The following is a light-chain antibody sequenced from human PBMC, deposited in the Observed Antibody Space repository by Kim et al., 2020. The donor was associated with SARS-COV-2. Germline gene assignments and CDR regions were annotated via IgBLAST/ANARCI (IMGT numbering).Light chain of an antibody. J-gene: IGLJ2*01. CDR3: QVWVSGVV. CDR2: YDS. CDR1: NIGSKS. V-gene: IGLV3-21*04. Sequence: SYELTQPPSVSVAPGKTARITCGGNNIGSKSVHWYQQKPGQAPVLVIYYDSDRPSGIPERFSGSNSGNTATLTISRVEAGDEADYYCQVWVSGVVFG.